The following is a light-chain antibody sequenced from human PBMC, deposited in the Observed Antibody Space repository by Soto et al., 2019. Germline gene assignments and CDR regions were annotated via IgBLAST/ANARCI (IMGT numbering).Light chain of an antibody. Sequence: QLTQSPSSLSASVGDRVTITCRASQGIASYLAWYQQKPGQAPNLLIYAASTLQRGVPARFSGSGSGTTFTLTISSLQPEDFATYYCHQYSSFPFSFGPGTTVDIK. CDR2: AAS. CDR1: QGIASY. CDR3: HQYSSFPFS. J-gene: IGKJ3*01. V-gene: IGKV1-9*01.